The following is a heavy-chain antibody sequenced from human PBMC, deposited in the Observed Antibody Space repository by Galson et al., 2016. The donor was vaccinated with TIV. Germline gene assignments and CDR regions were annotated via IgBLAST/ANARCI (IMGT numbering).Heavy chain of an antibody. D-gene: IGHD5-18*01. CDR2: ISYDGSDK. J-gene: IGHJ6*02. CDR1: GSTFINYN. CDR3: ASVGPYTAMDDYFYYGVDV. V-gene: IGHV3-30*04. Sequence: SLRLSCAASGSTFINYNLHWVRQPPGKGLEWVALISYDGSDKYYADSVRGRFTISRDDSKNALYLEMNGLRPEDTALYYCASVGPYTAMDDYFYYGVDVWGQGTTVIVSS.